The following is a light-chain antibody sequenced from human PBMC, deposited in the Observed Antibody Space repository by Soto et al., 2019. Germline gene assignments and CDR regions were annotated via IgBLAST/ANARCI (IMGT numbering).Light chain of an antibody. J-gene: IGKJ1*01. CDR3: QQYNSYSRA. CDR1: QSISSW. CDR2: DAS. V-gene: IGKV1-5*01. Sequence: DIQMTQSPSTLSASVGDRVTVTCRASQSISSWLAWYQQKPGKAPKLLIYDASNLDSGVPSRFSGSGSGTEFTLTISSLQPDDFATYYCQQYNSYSRAFGQGTKVDVK.